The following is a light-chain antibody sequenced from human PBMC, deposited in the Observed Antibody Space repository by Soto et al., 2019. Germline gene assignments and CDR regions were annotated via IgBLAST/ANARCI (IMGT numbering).Light chain of an antibody. Sequence: DIVLTQSPGTLSLSPGERATLSCRASQSVRSRYLAWYQQKAGQAPRLLIYDASRRATRIPDRFSGSASGPYFTLTLSQLAPEDFAVYYCQPYGSAVTFGGGTKVESK. J-gene: IGKJ4*01. V-gene: IGKV3-20*01. CDR1: QSVRSRY. CDR3: QPYGSAVT. CDR2: DAS.